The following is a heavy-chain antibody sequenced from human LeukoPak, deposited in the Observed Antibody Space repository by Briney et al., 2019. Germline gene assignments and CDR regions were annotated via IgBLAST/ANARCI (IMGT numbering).Heavy chain of an antibody. CDR1: GFTLSTYA. V-gene: IGHV3-23*01. CDR2: TSSSDAGT. D-gene: IGHD3-22*01. CDR3: ARGEYNYYDSSAYYYYFDC. J-gene: IGHJ4*02. Sequence: SGGSLRLSCAASGFTLSTYAMSWVRQTPGKGLEWVAATSSSDAGTYHADSVRGRFTISRDNSKNTLYLQMNSLSAEDTALYYCARGEYNYYDSSAYYYYFDCWGQGTLVTVSS.